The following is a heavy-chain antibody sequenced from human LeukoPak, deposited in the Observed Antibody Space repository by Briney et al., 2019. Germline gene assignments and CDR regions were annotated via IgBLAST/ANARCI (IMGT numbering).Heavy chain of an antibody. V-gene: IGHV4-59*11. CDR2: IYYSGST. Sequence: SETLSLTCAVSGGSISSHYWSWIRQPPGKGLEWLGYIYYSGSTKYNPSLKSRVTISVDTSKNQFSLKLSAVTAADTAVYYCARDRHYYDRSGYLLYGMDVWGQGTTVTVSS. J-gene: IGHJ6*02. CDR1: GGSISSHY. D-gene: IGHD3-22*01. CDR3: ARDRHYYDRSGYLLYGMDV.